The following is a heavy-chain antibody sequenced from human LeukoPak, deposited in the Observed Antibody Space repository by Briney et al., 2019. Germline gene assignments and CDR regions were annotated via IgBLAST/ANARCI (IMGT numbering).Heavy chain of an antibody. J-gene: IGHJ4*02. Sequence: GGSLRLSCAASGFTFSSYSMNWVRQAPGKGLEWVSSISSSSSYIYYADSVKGRFTISRDNAKNSLYLQMNSLRAEDTAVYYCASWAVNGGVTGTTGTNFDYWGQGTLVTVSS. CDR3: ASWAVNGGVTGTTGTNFDY. CDR1: GFTFSSYS. D-gene: IGHD1-20*01. V-gene: IGHV3-21*01. CDR2: ISSSSSYI.